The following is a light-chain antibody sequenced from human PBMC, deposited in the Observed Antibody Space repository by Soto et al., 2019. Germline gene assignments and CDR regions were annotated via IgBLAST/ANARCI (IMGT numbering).Light chain of an antibody. CDR2: AAS. CDR3: QNYNSGPRT. V-gene: IGKV1-27*01. CDR1: QRIDNF. J-gene: IGKJ1*01. Sequence: DIQVAQSPSSLSASVGDRVTITCRASQRIDNFLAWYQQKPGKDPKLLIYAASTLESGVPSRFSASGSGIDFTLTISSLQPEDAATYYCQNYNSGPRTFGQGTKLEI.